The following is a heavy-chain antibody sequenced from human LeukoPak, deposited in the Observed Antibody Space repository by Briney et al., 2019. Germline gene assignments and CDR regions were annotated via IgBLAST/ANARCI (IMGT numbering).Heavy chain of an antibody. CDR2: IYTSGST. Sequence: SETLSLTCTVSGGSISSYYWSWIRQPPGKGLEWIGYIYTSGSTNYNPSLKSRVTISVDTSKNPFSLKLSSVTAADTAVYYCARHARRVAGTDWFDPWGQGTLVTVSS. V-gene: IGHV4-4*09. D-gene: IGHD6-19*01. CDR1: GGSISSYY. CDR3: ARHARRVAGTDWFDP. J-gene: IGHJ5*02.